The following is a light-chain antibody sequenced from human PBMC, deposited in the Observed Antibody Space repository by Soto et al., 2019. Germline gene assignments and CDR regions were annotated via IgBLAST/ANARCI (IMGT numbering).Light chain of an antibody. CDR3: PQYASVWT. V-gene: IGKV3-20*01. CDR2: GTS. CDR1: QNIDSNY. J-gene: IGKJ1*01. Sequence: TLALSPGERATLSCRASQNIDSNYLAWYQQKPGQAPRPVIYGTSSRATGIPDRFSGSGSGTEFTLTIARLEPEDFAVSYCPQYASVWTFGDGTKVDIK.